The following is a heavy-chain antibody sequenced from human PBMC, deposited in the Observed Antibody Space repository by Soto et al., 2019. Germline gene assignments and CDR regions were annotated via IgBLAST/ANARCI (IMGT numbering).Heavy chain of an antibody. Sequence: EVQLVESGGGLVQPGRSLRLSCAASGFTFDDYAMHWVRQAPGKGLEWVSGISWNSGSIGYADSVKGRFTISRDNAKNSLYLQMNSLRAEDTALYYCAKYIVPAGRGFDQIYYYYYMDVWGKGTTVTVSS. CDR1: GFTFDDYA. CDR2: ISWNSGSI. CDR3: AKYIVPAGRGFDQIYYYYYMDV. D-gene: IGHD2-2*01. V-gene: IGHV3-9*01. J-gene: IGHJ6*03.